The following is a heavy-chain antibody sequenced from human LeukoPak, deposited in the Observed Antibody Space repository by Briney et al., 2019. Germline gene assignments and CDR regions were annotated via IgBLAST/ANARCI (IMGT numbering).Heavy chain of an antibody. J-gene: IGHJ5*02. CDR3: ARQMYGSGSNWFDP. CDR1: GYTFTNYY. CDR2: INPSGGIT. Sequence: ASVKVSCKASGYTFTNYYMHWVRQAPGQGLEWMGIINPSGGITNYAQKFQGRVTMTRDMSTSTAYMELRSLRSDDTAVYYCARQMYGSGSNWFDPWGQGTLVTVSS. V-gene: IGHV1-46*01. D-gene: IGHD3-10*01.